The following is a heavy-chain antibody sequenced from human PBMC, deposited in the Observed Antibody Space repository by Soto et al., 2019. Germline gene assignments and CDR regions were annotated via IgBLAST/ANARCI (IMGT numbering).Heavy chain of an antibody. CDR2: ITPSFGSP. CDR3: ATYFTAVAYFEN. J-gene: IGHJ4*02. D-gene: IGHD5-18*01. CDR1: GDTLSYSA. Sequence: QVPLVQSGAEVRKPGSSVRISCTASGDTLSYSAIGWLRQAPGQGLEWMGGITPSFGSPVYALKFQGRVTIAADHMILNNLRSDDTAMYFCATYFTAVAYFENWGQGTLVTVSS. V-gene: IGHV1-69*01.